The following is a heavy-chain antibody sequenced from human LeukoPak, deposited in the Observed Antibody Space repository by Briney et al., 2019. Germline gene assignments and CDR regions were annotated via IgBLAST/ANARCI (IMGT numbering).Heavy chain of an antibody. Sequence: PSETLSLTCTVSGGSISSSSYYWGWIRQPPGKGLEWIGSIYYSGSTYYNPSLKSRVTISVDTSKNQFSLKLSSVTAADTAVYYCARDFPTNGVLNWFDPWGQGTLVTVSS. CDR3: ARDFPTNGVLNWFDP. V-gene: IGHV4-39*07. J-gene: IGHJ5*02. CDR2: IYYSGST. CDR1: GGSISSSSYY. D-gene: IGHD2-8*01.